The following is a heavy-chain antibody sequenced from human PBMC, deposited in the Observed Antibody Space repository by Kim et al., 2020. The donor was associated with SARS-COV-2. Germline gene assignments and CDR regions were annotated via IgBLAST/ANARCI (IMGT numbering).Heavy chain of an antibody. CDR3: VRGLNSFDL. CDR2: SRDKANSYTT. J-gene: IGHJ2*01. V-gene: IGHV3-72*01. Sequence: GGSLRLSCAASGFRCSDHYMDWVSQAPGKGLEWVGRSRDKANSYTTDFAASVKGRFTISRDDSKNSLYLQMNSLQIEDTAVYYCVRGLNSFDLWGRGTLVIVSS. CDR1: GFRCSDHY.